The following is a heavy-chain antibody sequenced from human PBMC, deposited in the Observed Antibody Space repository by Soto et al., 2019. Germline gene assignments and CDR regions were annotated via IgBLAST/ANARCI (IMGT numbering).Heavy chain of an antibody. D-gene: IGHD6-19*01. CDR1: GFTFSSYS. Sequence: VSLRLSCAASGFTFSSYSMNWVRQAPGKGLEWVSSIASGRGDIYYADSVKGRFVGSRDNAKNSLFLQMNNLTAEDTAVYYCALLTSGWYGDIDYWGQGTLVTVSS. CDR2: IASGRGDI. J-gene: IGHJ4*02. CDR3: ALLTSGWYGDIDY. V-gene: IGHV3-21*01.